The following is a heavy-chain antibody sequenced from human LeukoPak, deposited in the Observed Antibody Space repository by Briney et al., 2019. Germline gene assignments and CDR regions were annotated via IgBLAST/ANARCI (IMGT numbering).Heavy chain of an antibody. CDR2: FDPEDGET. Sequence: ASVKVSCKASGYTFTSYYMHWVRQAPGQGLEWMGGFDPEDGETIYAQKFQGRVTMTEDTSTDTAYMELSSLRSEDTAVYYCATVAVYSSGWPLKYYFDYWGQGTLVTVSS. V-gene: IGHV1-24*01. D-gene: IGHD6-19*01. J-gene: IGHJ4*02. CDR1: GYTFTSYY. CDR3: ATVAVYSSGWPLKYYFDY.